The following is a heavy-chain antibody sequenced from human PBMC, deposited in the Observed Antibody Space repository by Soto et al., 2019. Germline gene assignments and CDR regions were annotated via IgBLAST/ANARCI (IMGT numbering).Heavy chain of an antibody. V-gene: IGHV4-34*01. J-gene: IGHJ5*02. Sequence: SETLSLTCAVYGGSFSGYYWSWIRQPPGKGLEWIGEINHSGSTNYNPSLKSRVTISVDTSKNQFSLKLSSVTAADTAVYYCARGDIVVVPAAINNWFDPWGQGTLVTVTS. CDR3: ARGDIVVVPAAINNWFDP. CDR1: GGSFSGYY. D-gene: IGHD2-2*02. CDR2: INHSGST.